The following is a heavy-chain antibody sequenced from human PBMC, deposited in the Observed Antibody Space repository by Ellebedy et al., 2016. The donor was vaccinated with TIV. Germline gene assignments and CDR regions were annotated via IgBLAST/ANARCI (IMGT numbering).Heavy chain of an antibody. Sequence: GESLKISXAVSGLPFSTFFMSWVRQAPGKGLEWVAAISANGNKRDLADSVQGRFTISRDNFRNTLHLQMNNLRGEDTAVYYCRQGHYADYWGQGTLVTVSS. J-gene: IGHJ4*02. CDR1: GLPFSTFF. V-gene: IGHV3-23*01. CDR3: RQGHYADY. CDR2: ISANGNKR. D-gene: IGHD2-2*01.